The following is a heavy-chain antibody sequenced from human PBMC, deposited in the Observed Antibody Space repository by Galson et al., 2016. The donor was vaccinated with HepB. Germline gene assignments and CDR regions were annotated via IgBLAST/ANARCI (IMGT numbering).Heavy chain of an antibody. CDR1: GATFSSYA. Sequence: SVKVSCKASGATFSSYAINWVRQAPGQGLEWMGGIIPIFGTPNYAQKFQGRVTINADESTGTAYMELSSLRADDTAVYFCAPFYSSGYYSVDYWGQGTLVTVSS. CDR3: APFYSSGYYSVDY. V-gene: IGHV1-69*13. CDR2: IIPIFGTP. J-gene: IGHJ4*02. D-gene: IGHD3-22*01.